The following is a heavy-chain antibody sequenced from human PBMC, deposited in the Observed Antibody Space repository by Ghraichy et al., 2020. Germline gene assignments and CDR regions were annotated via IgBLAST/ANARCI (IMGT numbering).Heavy chain of an antibody. CDR2: LNTDGSNM. Sequence: GGSLRLSCAASGFTFSSCYMQWVRQGPAMGLVWVSRLNTDGSNMHYADSVEGRFTISRDNAQNTVYLQMNSLRAEDTAVYFCARGRLGANRSTFNLWGQGTMVTVSS. D-gene: IGHD1-26*01. CDR3: ARGRLGANRSTFNL. J-gene: IGHJ3*01. V-gene: IGHV3-74*01. CDR1: GFTFSSCY.